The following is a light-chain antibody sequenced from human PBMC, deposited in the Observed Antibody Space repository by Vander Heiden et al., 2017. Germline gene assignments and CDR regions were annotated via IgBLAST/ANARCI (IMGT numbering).Light chain of an antibody. CDR3: CSYTTSSTLV. J-gene: IGLJ1*01. V-gene: IGLV2-14*03. Sequence: QSALTQPASVSGSPGQSITISCTGTSSDIGGYKYVSWYQQHPGNAPKVIIFDVSNRPSGISKRFSGSKSGNTASLTISGLQAEDEADYYCCSYTTSSTLVFGTGTKVTVL. CDR2: DVS. CDR1: SSDIGGYKY.